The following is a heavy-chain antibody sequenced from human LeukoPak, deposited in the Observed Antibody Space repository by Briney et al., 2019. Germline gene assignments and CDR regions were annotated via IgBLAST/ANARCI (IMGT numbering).Heavy chain of an antibody. CDR1: GFTFNTYS. CDR2: ISGSGTDI. V-gene: IGHV3-21*01. Sequence: PGGSLRLSCAASGFTFNTYSMNWVRQTPGKGLEWVSSISGSGTDIYYADSMKGRITISRENAKNSLYLQMNSLRAEDTAVYYCVRDKTYGEQFDSWGQGTLVTVSS. J-gene: IGHJ4*02. D-gene: IGHD4-17*01. CDR3: VRDKTYGEQFDS.